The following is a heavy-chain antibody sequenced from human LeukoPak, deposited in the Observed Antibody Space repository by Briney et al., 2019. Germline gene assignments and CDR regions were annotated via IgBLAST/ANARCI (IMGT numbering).Heavy chain of an antibody. Sequence: KSPETLSLTCTVSGGSLSSGNYYWNWIRQPPGKRLEWIGYIYRTGSTKYNPYLKSRVTMSVDTSKNQFSLKVRSVTAEDTAVYYCARERPETYYYDSSGYDNWGQGTLVTVSS. CDR3: ARERPETYYYDSSGYDN. CDR2: IYRTGST. V-gene: IGHV4-61*01. D-gene: IGHD3-22*01. J-gene: IGHJ4*02. CDR1: GGSLSSGNYY.